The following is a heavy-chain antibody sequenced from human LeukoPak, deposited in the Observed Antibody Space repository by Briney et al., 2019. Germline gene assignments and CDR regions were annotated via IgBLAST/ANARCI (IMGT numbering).Heavy chain of an antibody. D-gene: IGHD3-22*01. CDR3: ARAAPDYYDSSGYSMDDAFDI. V-gene: IGHV1-46*01. CDR1: GYTFTSYY. Sequence: ASEKVSCKASGYTFTSYYMHWVRQAPGQGLEWMGIINPSGGSTSYAQKFQGRVTITADESTSTAYMELSSLRSEDTAVYYCARAAPDYYDSSGYSMDDAFDIWGQGTMVTVSS. J-gene: IGHJ3*02. CDR2: INPSGGST.